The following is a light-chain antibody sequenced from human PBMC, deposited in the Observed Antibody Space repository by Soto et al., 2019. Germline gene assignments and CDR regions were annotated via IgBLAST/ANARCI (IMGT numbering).Light chain of an antibody. CDR2: EVS. V-gene: IGLV2-23*02. J-gene: IGLJ1*01. CDR3: CSLEGISTYV. Sequence: QSVLTQPASVSGSSGQSITISCPGTSSDVGSYNLVSWYQQQPGKAPKLMIYEVSKRPSGVFNLFSASRSGNTASLTFSGLKAEDGAIYYCCSLEGISTYVFETGTKATVL. CDR1: SSDVGSYNL.